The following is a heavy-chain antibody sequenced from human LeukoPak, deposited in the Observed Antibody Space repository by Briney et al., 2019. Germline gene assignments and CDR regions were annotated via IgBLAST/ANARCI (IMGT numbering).Heavy chain of an antibody. CDR2: IIPIFGTA. V-gene: IGHV1-69*13. CDR1: GGTFSSYA. CDR3: ARGGSGYYYDSSGYYPLTW. D-gene: IGHD3-22*01. Sequence: GASVKVSCKASGGTFSSYAISWVRQAPGQGLEWMGGIIPIFGTANYAQKFQGRVTITADESTSTAYMELSSLRSEDTAVYYCARGGSGYYYDSSGYYPLTWWGQGTLVTVSS. J-gene: IGHJ4*02.